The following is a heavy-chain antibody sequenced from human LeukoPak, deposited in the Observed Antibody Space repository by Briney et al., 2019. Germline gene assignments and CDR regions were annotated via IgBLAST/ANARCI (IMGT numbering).Heavy chain of an antibody. Sequence: GSSVKVSCKASGGTFSNYAMSWVRQAPGKRLEWVSAILGSGGSTYCADSVKGRFTVSRDNSKSTLYLQMNSLRAEDTALYYCAKWGDNDVLTGYYVPDYWGQGTLVTVSS. CDR2: ILGSGGST. CDR1: GGTFSNYA. CDR3: AKWGDNDVLTGYYVPDY. V-gene: IGHV3-23*01. J-gene: IGHJ4*02. D-gene: IGHD3-9*01.